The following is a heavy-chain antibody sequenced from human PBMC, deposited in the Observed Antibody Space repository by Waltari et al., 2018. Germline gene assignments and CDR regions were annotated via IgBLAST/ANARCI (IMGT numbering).Heavy chain of an antibody. CDR3: ARGGWFREFNYLDY. CDR2: INPDSGDT. Sequence: QIRLVQSGAEVKRPGASVKVSCKGIESTFTAYSLHWRRRAHGKGLEWLGWINPDSGDTIYAQNFQGRVTMTRDMSISTAYMELTRLRSDDTAIYYCARGGWFREFNYLDYWGQGSPVTVSS. D-gene: IGHD3-10*01. CDR1: ESTFTAYS. J-gene: IGHJ4*02. V-gene: IGHV1-2*02.